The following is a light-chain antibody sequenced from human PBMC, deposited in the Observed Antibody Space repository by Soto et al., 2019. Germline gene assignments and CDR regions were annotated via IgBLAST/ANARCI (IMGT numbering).Light chain of an antibody. J-gene: IGKJ5*01. V-gene: IGKV1-39*01. CDR1: QSISSY. Sequence: DIQMTQSPSSLSASVGDRVTITCRASQSISSYLNWYQQKPGKAPKLLIYAASSLQSGVPSRFSGSGSGTDFTLTISSLQPEDFATYYCLRDYSILITFGQGTRLEI. CDR2: AAS. CDR3: LRDYSILIT.